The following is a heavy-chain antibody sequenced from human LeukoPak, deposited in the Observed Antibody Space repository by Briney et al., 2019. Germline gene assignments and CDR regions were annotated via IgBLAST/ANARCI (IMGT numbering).Heavy chain of an antibody. CDR3: ARAVRGYSYGYIYYYYGMDV. J-gene: IGHJ6*02. CDR2: IYHSGST. D-gene: IGHD5-18*01. Sequence: PSQTLSLTCAVSGGSISSGGYSWSWIRQPPGKGLEWIGYIYHSGSTYYNPSLKSRVTISVDRSKNQFSLKLSSVTAADTAVYYCARAVRGYSYGYIYYYYGMDVWGQGTTVTVSS. V-gene: IGHV4-30-2*01. CDR1: GGSISSGGYS.